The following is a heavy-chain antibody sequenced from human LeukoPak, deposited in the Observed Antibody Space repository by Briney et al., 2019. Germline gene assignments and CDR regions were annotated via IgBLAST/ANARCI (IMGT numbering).Heavy chain of an antibody. CDR1: GFTFSSYG. D-gene: IGHD3-9*01. V-gene: IGHV3-30*18. Sequence: GGSLRLSCAASGFTFSSYGMHWVRQAPGKGLEWVAVISYDGSNKYYADSVKGRFTISRDNSKNTLYLQMNSLRAEDTAVYYCAKEFDCDYEVGERGFIDYWGQGTLVTVSS. J-gene: IGHJ4*02. CDR3: AKEFDCDYEVGERGFIDY. CDR2: ISYDGSNK.